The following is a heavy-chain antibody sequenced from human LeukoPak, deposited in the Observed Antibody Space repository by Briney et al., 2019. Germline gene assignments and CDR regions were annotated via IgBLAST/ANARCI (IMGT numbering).Heavy chain of an antibody. CDR1: GYTFTGYY. D-gene: IGHD1-1*01. V-gene: IGHV1-2*02. Sequence: ASVKVSRKASGYTFTGYYMHWVRQAPGQGLEWMGWINPNSGGTNYAQKFQGRVTMTRDTSISTAYMELSRLRSDDTAVYYCARDRAEGTLNWFDPWGQGTLVTVSS. J-gene: IGHJ5*02. CDR3: ARDRAEGTLNWFDP. CDR2: INPNSGGT.